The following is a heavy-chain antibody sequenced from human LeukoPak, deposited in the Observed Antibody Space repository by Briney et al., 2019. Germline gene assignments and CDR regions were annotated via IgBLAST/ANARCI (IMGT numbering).Heavy chain of an antibody. V-gene: IGHV3-23*01. J-gene: IGHJ4*02. D-gene: IGHD3-9*01. CDR2: ISGSGGST. CDR1: GFTFSSYS. Sequence: GGSLRLSCAASGFTFSSYSMNWVRQAPGKGLEWVSAISGSGGSTYYADSVKGRFTISRDNSKNTLYLQMNSLRAEDTAVYYCAKDSNVAYYDILTGYLQFDYWGQGTLVTVSS. CDR3: AKDSNVAYYDILTGYLQFDY.